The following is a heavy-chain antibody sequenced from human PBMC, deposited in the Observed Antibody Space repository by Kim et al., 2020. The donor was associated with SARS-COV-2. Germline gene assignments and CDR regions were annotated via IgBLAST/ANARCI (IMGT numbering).Heavy chain of an antibody. D-gene: IGHD4-17*01. CDR2: ISHTGDIT. V-gene: IGHV3-23*01. J-gene: IGHJ4*02. CDR1: GFTFSSYG. CDR3: AIRGSDYGAYNY. Sequence: GGSLRLSCAGSGFTFSSYGMSWVRQAPGKGLEWVSAISHTGDITDYVDSTKGRFTISRDNSKNTLYLQMNSLRADDTALYYCAIRGSDYGAYNYWGQGTLVTVSS.